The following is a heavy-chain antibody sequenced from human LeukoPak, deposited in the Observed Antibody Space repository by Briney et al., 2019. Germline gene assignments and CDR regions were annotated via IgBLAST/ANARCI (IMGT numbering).Heavy chain of an antibody. CDR3: ARGAQWLGQLYYYYGMDV. J-gene: IGHJ6*02. CDR2: IIPIFGTA. V-gene: IGHV1-69*13. Sequence: SVKVSCKASGGTFSSYAISWVRQAPGQGLEWMGGIIPIFGTANYAQKFQGRVTITADESTSTAYMELSSLRSEDTAVYYCARGAQWLGQLYYYYGMDVWGQGTTVTVSS. D-gene: IGHD6-19*01. CDR1: GGTFSSYA.